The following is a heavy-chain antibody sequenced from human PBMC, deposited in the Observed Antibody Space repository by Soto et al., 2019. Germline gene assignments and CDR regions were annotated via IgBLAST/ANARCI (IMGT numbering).Heavy chain of an antibody. J-gene: IGHJ4*01. CDR1: GGTFSSYA. D-gene: IGHD4-4*01. V-gene: IGHV1-69*12. Sequence: QVQLVQSGAEVKKPGSSVKVSCKASGGTFSSYAISWVRQAPGQGLEWMGGIIPIFGTANYAQKFQGRVTITADESTSKAYMELRSLKFEDTAVYYCAGRYSNYVLALWGQEPWSPSPQ. CDR3: AGRYSNYVLAL. CDR2: IIPIFGTA.